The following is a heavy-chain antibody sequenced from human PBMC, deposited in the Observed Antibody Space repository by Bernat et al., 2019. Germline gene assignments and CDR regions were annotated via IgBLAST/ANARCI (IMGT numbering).Heavy chain of an antibody. CDR1: GFTFRSYW. J-gene: IGHJ3*02. CDR2: INSDGSRT. V-gene: IGHV3-74*03. CDR3: VRRATYAFDI. D-gene: IGHD1-1*01. Sequence: EVQLVESGGDLVQPGGSLRLSCAASGFTFRSYWMHWVRQVPGKGLVWVSHINSDGSRTKYADSVKGRFTISRDNAKNTLYLPMNRLRAEDTAVYYCVRRATYAFDIWGQGTMVTVSS.